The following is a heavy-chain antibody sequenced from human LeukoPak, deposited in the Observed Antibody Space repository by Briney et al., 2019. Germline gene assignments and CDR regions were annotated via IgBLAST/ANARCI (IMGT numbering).Heavy chain of an antibody. CDR1: GFTFSRYE. Sequence: GGSLRLCCAASGFTFSRYEMNWVRQAPGKGLEWISYISNTGNTIYYADSVKGRFTISRDNAKNSLYLQMNSLRAEDTALYYCASQGVVPAAMGYWGQGTLVTVSS. V-gene: IGHV3-48*03. J-gene: IGHJ4*02. CDR2: ISNTGNTI. D-gene: IGHD2-2*01. CDR3: ASQGVVPAAMGY.